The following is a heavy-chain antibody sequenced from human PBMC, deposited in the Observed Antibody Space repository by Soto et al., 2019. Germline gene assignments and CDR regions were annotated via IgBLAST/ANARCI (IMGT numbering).Heavy chain of an antibody. D-gene: IGHD2-15*01. CDR2: IYYTGNT. J-gene: IGHJ5*02. CDR3: AKVVGKNWFDP. CDR1: GGSISGYY. Sequence: LSLTCSISGGSISGYYWSWIRQSPGKGLEWIGYIYYTGNTYYNPSLKSRVTISLDTSKNQFSLNLSSVTAADTAVYYCAKVVGKNWFDPWGQGTLVTVSS. V-gene: IGHV4-59*01.